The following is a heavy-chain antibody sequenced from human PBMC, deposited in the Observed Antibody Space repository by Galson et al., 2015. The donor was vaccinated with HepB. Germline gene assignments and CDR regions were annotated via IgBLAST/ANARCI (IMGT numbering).Heavy chain of an antibody. CDR1: GFTFSRYG. CDR3: ARDPGAAAFDY. J-gene: IGHJ4*02. V-gene: IGHV3-33*01. CDR2: IWADGSKK. Sequence: SLRLSCAASGFTFSRYGMHWVRQAPGKGLEWVTVIWADGSKKDYADSVKGRFTISRDNSKNTLYLQMNSLGAEDTAVYYCARDPGAAAFDYWGQGTLVTVSS. D-gene: IGHD2-2*01.